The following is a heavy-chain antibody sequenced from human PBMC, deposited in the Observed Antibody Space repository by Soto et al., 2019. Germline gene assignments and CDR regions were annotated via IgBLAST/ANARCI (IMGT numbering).Heavy chain of an antibody. CDR3: AKQFIVVVPAFFDY. D-gene: IGHD2-2*01. CDR1: GFTFGTFA. Sequence: PGGSLRLSSAASGFTFGTFAMSWVRQAPGKGLEWVSGITGSGGSTYYADSVKGRFTISRDNSKNTLYLQMNSLRAEDTAVYYCAKQFIVVVPAFFDYWGQGTLVTVSS. V-gene: IGHV3-23*01. CDR2: ITGSGGST. J-gene: IGHJ4*02.